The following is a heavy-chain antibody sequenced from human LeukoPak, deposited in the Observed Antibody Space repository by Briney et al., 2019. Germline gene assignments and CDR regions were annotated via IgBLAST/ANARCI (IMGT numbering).Heavy chain of an antibody. D-gene: IGHD4-17*01. CDR2: INPSGGNT. CDR1: GYTFTDYY. V-gene: IGHV1-46*01. CDR3: ARAQGYGDCDY. J-gene: IGHJ4*02. Sequence: GASVKVSCKASGYTFTDYYIHWVRQAPGQGLEWMAIINPSGGNTKYAEKFQARVTMTRDTSTSTVYMDLSSLRSEDTAVYYCARAQGYGDCDYWGQGTLVTVSS.